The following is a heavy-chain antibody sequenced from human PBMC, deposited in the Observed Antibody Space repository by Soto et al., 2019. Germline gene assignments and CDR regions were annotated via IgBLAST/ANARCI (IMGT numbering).Heavy chain of an antibody. CDR3: ARDKCTTCLDT. D-gene: IGHD1-26*01. CDR2: IWSDGSKE. V-gene: IGHV3-33*01. CDR1: GLPFSASG. Sequence: QAQLVESGGGVVQPGRSLRLSCAASGLPFSASGMHWVRQAPGKGLEWVAMIWSDGSKEYYADSVKGRVTITRDYSKNMILLQMDSLRAEVTVVYYCARDKCTTCLDTWGQGNMVTVSS. J-gene: IGHJ5*02.